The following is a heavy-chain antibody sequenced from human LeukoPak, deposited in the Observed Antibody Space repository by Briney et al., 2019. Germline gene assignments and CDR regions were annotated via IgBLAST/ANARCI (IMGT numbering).Heavy chain of an antibody. CDR3: ARDTQYYDFWSGYYAFDY. J-gene: IGHJ4*02. CDR1: GGSISSGSYY. V-gene: IGHV4-61*02. Sequence: SETLSLTCTVSGGSISSGSYYWSWIRQPAGKGLEWPGRIYTSGSTNYNPSLKSRVTISVDTSKNQFSLKLSSVTAADTAVYYCARDTQYYDFWSGYYAFDYWGQGTLVTVSS. CDR2: IYTSGST. D-gene: IGHD3-3*01.